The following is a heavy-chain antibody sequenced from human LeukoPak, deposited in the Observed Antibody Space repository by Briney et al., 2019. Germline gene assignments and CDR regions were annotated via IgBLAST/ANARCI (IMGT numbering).Heavy chain of an antibody. CDR1: GFTFRSYG. V-gene: IGHV3-23*01. D-gene: IGHD3-3*01. CDR2: ISGSGGST. CDR3: ARGGPTIFGVVISPFDY. Sequence: GGSLRLSCAASGFTFRSYGMNWVRQAPGKGLEWVSAISGSGGSTYYADSVKGRFTISRDNAKNSLYLQMNSLRAEDTALYYCARGGPTIFGVVISPFDYWGQGTLVTVSS. J-gene: IGHJ4*02.